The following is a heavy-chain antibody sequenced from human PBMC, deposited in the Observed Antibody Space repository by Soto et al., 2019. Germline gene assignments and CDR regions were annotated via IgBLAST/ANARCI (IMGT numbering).Heavy chain of an antibody. Sequence: PETRPLPCTVSGGSISSYYWSWIRQPPVKGLEWIGYIYYSGSTNYNPSLKSRVTISVDTCKNQFSLKLSSVTAADTAVYYCAGRYGTCFDSWGQGTPVTVSS. CDR3: AGRYGTCFDS. CDR1: GGSISSYY. V-gene: IGHV4-59*08. D-gene: IGHD5-18*01. CDR2: IYYSGST. J-gene: IGHJ4*02.